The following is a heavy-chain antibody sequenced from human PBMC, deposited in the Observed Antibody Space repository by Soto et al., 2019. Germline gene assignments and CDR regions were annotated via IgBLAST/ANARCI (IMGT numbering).Heavy chain of an antibody. CDR2: INPGNGNT. CDR3: ARGGYFDSSNYLAY. V-gene: IGHV1-3*01. D-gene: IGHD3-22*01. J-gene: IGHJ4*02. Sequence: GASVKVSCKASGYTLTSYGINWVRQAPGRGLEWMGWINPGNGNTKYSQQFQGRVIIDRDTSASTAYMELSSLGSEDTAVYYCARGGYFDSSNYLAYWGLGTLVTVSS. CDR1: GYTLTSYG.